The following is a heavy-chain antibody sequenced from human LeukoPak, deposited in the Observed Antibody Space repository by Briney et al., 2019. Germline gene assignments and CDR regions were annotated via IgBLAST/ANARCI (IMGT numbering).Heavy chain of an antibody. V-gene: IGHV4-30-2*01. D-gene: IGHD3-10*01. CDR1: GGSISSGGYS. CDR3: AGSRGNGPFES. CDR2: IYHSGST. Sequence: SETLSLTCAVSGGSISSGGYSWSWIRQPPGKGLEWIGYIYHSGSTYYNPSLKSRVTISVDTSKKQFSLKLNSVTAADTAVYYCAGSRGNGPFESWGQGTLVTVSS. J-gene: IGHJ4*02.